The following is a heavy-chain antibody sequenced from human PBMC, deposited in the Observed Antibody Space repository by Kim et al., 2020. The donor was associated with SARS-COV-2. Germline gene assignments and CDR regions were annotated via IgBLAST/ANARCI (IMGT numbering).Heavy chain of an antibody. Sequence: ASVKVSCKVSGYTLTELSMHWVRQAPGKGLEWMGGFDPEDGETIYAQKFQGRVTMTEDTSTDTAYMELSSLRSEDTAVYYCATVENGMVRGVIFDYWGQGTLVTVSS. D-gene: IGHD3-10*01. V-gene: IGHV1-24*01. CDR2: FDPEDGET. J-gene: IGHJ4*02. CDR3: ATVENGMVRGVIFDY. CDR1: GYTLTELS.